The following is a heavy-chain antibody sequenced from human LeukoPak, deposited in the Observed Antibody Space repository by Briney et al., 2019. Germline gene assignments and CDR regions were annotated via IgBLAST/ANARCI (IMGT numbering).Heavy chain of an antibody. CDR3: ARAPWIGVLGEGFDY. J-gene: IGHJ4*02. CDR2: IYCGGST. CDR1: RFTVCSNY. Sequence: GGALRLSCSASRFTVCSNYMSWVPQAPGKGLEWVSVIYCGGSTYYADSVKGRFTISRENSKNTLYLQMNSLRAEDTAVYYCARAPWIGVLGEGFDYWGQGTLVTVSS. D-gene: IGHD3-16*01. V-gene: IGHV3-53*01.